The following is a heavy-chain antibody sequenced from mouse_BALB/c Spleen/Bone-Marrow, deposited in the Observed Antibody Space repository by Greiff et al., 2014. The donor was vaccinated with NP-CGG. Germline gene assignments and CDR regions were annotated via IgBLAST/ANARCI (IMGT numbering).Heavy chain of an antibody. CDR3: ARSNYPAWFAY. V-gene: IGHV1-7*01. D-gene: IGHD2-5*01. CDR2: INPSTGYT. J-gene: IGHJ3*01. Sequence: QVQLKESGAELAKPGASVKMSCKASGYTFTSYWMHWVKQRPGQGLEWIGYINPSTGYTEYNQKFKGKATLTADKSSSTAYMQLSSLTSEDSAVYYCARSNYPAWFAYWGQGTLVTVSA. CDR1: GYTFTSYW.